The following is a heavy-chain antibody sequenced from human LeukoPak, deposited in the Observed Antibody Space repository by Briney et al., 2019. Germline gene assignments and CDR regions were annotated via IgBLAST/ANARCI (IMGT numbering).Heavy chain of an antibody. J-gene: IGHJ5*02. V-gene: IGHV4-39*01. Sequence: PSETLSLTCTVSGGSISSSSYYWGWIRQPPGKGLEWIGSIYYSGSTYYNPSLKSRVTISVDTSKNQFSLKLSSVTAADTAVYYCARISPVANNYDFWSGRWTLGSGPFDPWGQGTLVTVSS. CDR1: GGSISSSSYY. CDR2: IYYSGST. D-gene: IGHD3-3*01. CDR3: ARISPVANNYDFWSGRWTLGSGPFDP.